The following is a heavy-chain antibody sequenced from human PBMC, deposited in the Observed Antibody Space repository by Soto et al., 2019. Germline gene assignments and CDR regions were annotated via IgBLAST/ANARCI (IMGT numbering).Heavy chain of an antibody. V-gene: IGHV4-39*01. D-gene: IGHD2-21*02. CDR1: GESISTSSYY. CDR2: IYYSGRT. CDR3: ARQRTTVVTQAYFDH. J-gene: IGHJ4*02. Sequence: SETLSLTCIVSGESISTSSYYWGWIRQPPGKGLEWIGSIYYSGRTYYNPSFKSRVTISIDTSKNQFSLKLSSVTATDTAVYYCARQRTTVVTQAYFDHWGQGALVT.